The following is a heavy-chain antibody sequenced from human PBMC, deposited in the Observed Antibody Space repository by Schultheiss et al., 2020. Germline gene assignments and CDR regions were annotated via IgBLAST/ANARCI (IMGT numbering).Heavy chain of an antibody. CDR3: ARGTGYVSGSPLGY. Sequence: GSLRLSCAVYGGSLSGHYYSWIRQPPGKGLEWIGEINHSGSTNFNPSLKSRVTISLDTSKNQFSLILSSVTAADTAVYYCARGTGYVSGSPLGYWGQGTLVTVSS. J-gene: IGHJ4*02. CDR2: INHSGST. V-gene: IGHV4-34*01. D-gene: IGHD3-10*01. CDR1: GGSLSGHY.